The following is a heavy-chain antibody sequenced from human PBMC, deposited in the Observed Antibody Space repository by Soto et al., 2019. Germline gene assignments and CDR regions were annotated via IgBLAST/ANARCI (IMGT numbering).Heavy chain of an antibody. D-gene: IGHD3-22*01. J-gene: IGHJ2*01. CDR1: GGSISSSSYY. Sequence: QLQLQESGPGLVKPSETLSLTCTVSGGSISSSSYYWGWIRQPPGKGLEWIGSIYYSGSTYYNPSLKSRVTIPVDTSKNQFSLKLSSVTAADTAVYYCARHRRFKYGGYRGWYFDLWGRGTLVTVSS. CDR2: IYYSGST. CDR3: ARHRRFKYGGYRGWYFDL. V-gene: IGHV4-39*01.